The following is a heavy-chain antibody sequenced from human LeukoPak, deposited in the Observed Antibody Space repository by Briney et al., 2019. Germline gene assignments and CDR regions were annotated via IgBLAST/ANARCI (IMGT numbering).Heavy chain of an antibody. CDR1: GGTFSSYA. J-gene: IGHJ4*02. CDR2: IIPILGTA. D-gene: IGHD3-22*01. Sequence: GASVKVSXKASGGTFSSYAISWVRQAPGQGLEWMGRIIPILGTANYAQKFQGRVTITTDESTSTAYMELSSLRSEDTAVYYCARSPYYYDSSGYSDYWGQGTLVTVSS. V-gene: IGHV1-69*11. CDR3: ARSPYYYDSSGYSDY.